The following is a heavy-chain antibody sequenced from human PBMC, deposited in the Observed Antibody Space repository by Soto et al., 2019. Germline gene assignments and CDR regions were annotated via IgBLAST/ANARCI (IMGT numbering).Heavy chain of an antibody. V-gene: IGHV4-39*01. J-gene: IGHJ1*01. D-gene: IGHD2-2*01. CDR2: IYYSGST. CDR3: ARLLIVVVPAAIQD. CDR1: GGSISSSSYY. Sequence: SETLSLTCTVSGGSISSSSYYWGWIRQPPGKGLEWIGSIYYSGSTYYNPSLKSRVTISVDTSKNQFSLKLSSVTAADTAVYYCARLLIVVVPAAIQDWGQGTLVTVS.